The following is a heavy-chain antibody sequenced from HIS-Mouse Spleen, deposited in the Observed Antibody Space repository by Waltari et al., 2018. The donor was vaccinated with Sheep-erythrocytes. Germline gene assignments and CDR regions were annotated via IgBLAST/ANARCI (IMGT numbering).Heavy chain of an antibody. Sequence: QVQLVQSGAEVKKPGSSVKFSCKASGGTFSSSAISWVRHAPGQGLEWMGRIIPILGIANYAQKFQGRVTITADKSTSTAYMELSSLRSEDTAVYYCAQTGATTPHFDYWGQGTLVTVSS. CDR2: IIPILGIA. CDR3: AQTGATTPHFDY. J-gene: IGHJ4*02. V-gene: IGHV1-69*04. D-gene: IGHD1-26*01. CDR1: GGTFSSSA.